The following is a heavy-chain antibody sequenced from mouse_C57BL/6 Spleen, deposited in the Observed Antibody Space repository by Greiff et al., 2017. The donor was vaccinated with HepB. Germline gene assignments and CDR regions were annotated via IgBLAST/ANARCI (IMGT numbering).Heavy chain of an antibody. Sequence: VKLQESGPGLVQPSQSLSITCTVSGFSLTSYGVHWVRQSPGKGLEWLGVIWSGGSTDYNAAFISRLSISKDNSKSQVFFKMNSLQADDTAIYYCARNDRFAYWGQGTLVTVSA. V-gene: IGHV2-2*01. CDR1: GFSLTSYG. J-gene: IGHJ3*01. CDR2: IWSGGST. CDR3: ARNDRFAY.